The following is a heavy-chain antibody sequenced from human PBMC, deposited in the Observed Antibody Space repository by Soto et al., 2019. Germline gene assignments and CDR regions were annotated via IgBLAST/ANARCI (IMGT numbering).Heavy chain of an antibody. CDR1: GYTFINYD. D-gene: IGHD7-27*01. CDR2: MNPNSGDT. CDR3: ARNRRETGDFDY. Sequence: QVHLVQSGAEVKKPGASVKVSCKASGYTFINYDINWARQATGQGLEWMGWMNPNSGDTGYAQKSQGRVAMTRNAAISTAFMELSSLESDDTAVYYCARNRRETGDFDYWGQGTLVTVSS. J-gene: IGHJ4*02. V-gene: IGHV1-8*01.